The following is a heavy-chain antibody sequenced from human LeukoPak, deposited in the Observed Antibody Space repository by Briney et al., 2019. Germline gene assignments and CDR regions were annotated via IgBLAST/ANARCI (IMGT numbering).Heavy chain of an antibody. CDR2: IIPIFGTA. Sequence: SVKVSCKASGYTFTSYGISWVRQAPGQGLEWMGGIIPIFGTANYAQKFQGRVTITADESTSTAYMELSSLRSEDTAVYYCARSSSPRLHFDYWGQGTLVTVSS. V-gene: IGHV1-69*13. D-gene: IGHD2-15*01. J-gene: IGHJ4*02. CDR1: GYTFTSYG. CDR3: ARSSSPRLHFDY.